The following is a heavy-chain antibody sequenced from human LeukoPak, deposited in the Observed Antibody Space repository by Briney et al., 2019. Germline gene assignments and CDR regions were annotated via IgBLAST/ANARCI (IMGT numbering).Heavy chain of an antibody. V-gene: IGHV1-2*02. CDR3: ARDPDYYDSSGYYSY. CDR2: INPNSGGT. J-gene: IGHJ4*02. CDR1: GYTFTGYY. Sequence: GASVKVSRKASGYTFTGYYMHWVRQAPGQGLEWMGWINPNSGGTNYAQKFQGRVTMTRDTSISTAYMELSRLRSDDTAVYYCARDPDYYDSSGYYSYWGQGTLVTVSS. D-gene: IGHD3-22*01.